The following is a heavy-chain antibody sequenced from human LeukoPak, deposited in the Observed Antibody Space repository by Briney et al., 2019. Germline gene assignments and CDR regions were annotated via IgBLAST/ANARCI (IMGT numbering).Heavy chain of an antibody. V-gene: IGHV3-23*01. Sequence: GGSLRLSCAASGFTFSSYAMSWVRQAPGKGLEWVSAISGSGGSTYYADSVKGRFTISRDNSKNTLYLQMNSLRTEDTAVYYCSRDGGKNGNSAFDIWGQGTMVTVAS. D-gene: IGHD2/OR15-2a*01. CDR3: SRDGGKNGNSAFDI. CDR1: GFTFSSYA. CDR2: ISGSGGST. J-gene: IGHJ3*02.